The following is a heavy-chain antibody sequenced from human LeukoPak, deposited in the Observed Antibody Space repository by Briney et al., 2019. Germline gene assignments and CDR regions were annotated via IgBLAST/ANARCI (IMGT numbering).Heavy chain of an antibody. D-gene: IGHD2-2*01. V-gene: IGHV3-21*01. CDR3: AREGGYCSSTSCYASHYYYYYYMDV. Sequence: GGSLRLSCAASGFTFSSYSMNWVRQAPGKGLEWVSSISSSRSYIYYADSVKGRFTISRDNAKNSLYLQMNSLRAEDTAVYYCAREGGYCSSTSCYASHYYYYYYMDVWGKGTTVTVSS. CDR2: ISSSRSYI. J-gene: IGHJ6*03. CDR1: GFTFSSYS.